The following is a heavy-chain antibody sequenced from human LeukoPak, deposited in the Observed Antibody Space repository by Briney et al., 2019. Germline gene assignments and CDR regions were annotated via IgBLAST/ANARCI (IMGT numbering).Heavy chain of an antibody. CDR1: GFTFSSYG. D-gene: IGHD2-15*01. CDR2: ISYDGSNK. Sequence: GSLRLSCAASGFTFSSYGMHWVRQAPGKGLEWVAVISYDGSNKYYADSVKGRFTISRDNSKNTLYLQMNSLGAEDTAVYYCAKYCSGGSCLDYWGQGTLVTVSS. CDR3: AKYCSGGSCLDY. V-gene: IGHV3-30*18. J-gene: IGHJ4*02.